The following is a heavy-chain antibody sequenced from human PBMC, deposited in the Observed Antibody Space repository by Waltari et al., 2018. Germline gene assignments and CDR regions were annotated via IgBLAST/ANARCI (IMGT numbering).Heavy chain of an antibody. CDR3: ARSQSSALDY. J-gene: IGHJ4*02. CDR2: IKQDGSEK. V-gene: IGHV3-7*01. CDR1: GFTFRSYW. D-gene: IGHD6-25*01. Sequence: EVQLVESGGGLVQPGGSLRLSCTASGFTFRSYWMNWVRQAPGKGLEWVANIKQDGSEKYYVDSVKGRFTISRDNAKNSLYLQMNSLRAEDTAVYYCARSQSSALDYWGQGTLVTVSS.